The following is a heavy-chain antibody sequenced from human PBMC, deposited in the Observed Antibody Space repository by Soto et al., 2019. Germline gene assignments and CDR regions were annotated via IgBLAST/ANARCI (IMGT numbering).Heavy chain of an antibody. D-gene: IGHD3-10*01. CDR1: GYIFTSYG. CDR2: ISVDSGNT. Sequence: QVPLVQSGAELKKPGASAKVSCKASGYIFTSYGISWVRQAPGQGLEWMARISVDSGNTNYAQNFQGRVTMTTDTSASTAHMELRSLRSDDTAVYYCARFNGSGTNYYMDVWGKGTTVIVSS. CDR3: ARFNGSGTNYYMDV. J-gene: IGHJ6*03. V-gene: IGHV1-18*01.